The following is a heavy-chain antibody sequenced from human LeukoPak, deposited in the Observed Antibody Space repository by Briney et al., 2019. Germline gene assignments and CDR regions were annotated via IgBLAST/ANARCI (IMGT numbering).Heavy chain of an antibody. Sequence: VSVKVSCKPSGYTFTGYYMHGVRQAPPQGLEWMGWINPNRGGTNYAQKFQGSVTMTRDTSISTAYMELSRLRSDDTAVYYCARGGYSYGWFAAPNWFDPWGQGTLVTVSS. CDR2: INPNRGGT. D-gene: IGHD5-18*01. V-gene: IGHV1-2*02. CDR3: ARGGYSYGWFAAPNWFDP. J-gene: IGHJ5*02. CDR1: GYTFTGYY.